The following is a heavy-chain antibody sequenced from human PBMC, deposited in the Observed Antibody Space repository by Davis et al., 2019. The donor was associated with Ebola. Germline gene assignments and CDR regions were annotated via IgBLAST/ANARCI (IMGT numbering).Heavy chain of an antibody. J-gene: IGHJ6*02. CDR3: ARVIHFPGIGTDV. CDR1: GFTFDYYA. D-gene: IGHD1-14*01. V-gene: IGHV3-9*01. Sequence: SLKISCAASGFTFDYYAMHWVRQAPGRGLEWVSGISLNSGNIAYADSGKGRFTISRDNAKNTLFLQMNSLRAEDTAVYYCARVIHFPGIGTDVWGQGTTVIVSS. CDR2: ISLNSGNI.